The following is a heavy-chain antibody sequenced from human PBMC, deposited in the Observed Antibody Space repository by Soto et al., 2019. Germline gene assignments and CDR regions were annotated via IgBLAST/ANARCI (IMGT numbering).Heavy chain of an antibody. V-gene: IGHV1-46*01. D-gene: IGHD2-21*01. CDR3: ARGGCGGECSFDY. CDR2: INPSGGDT. Sequence: ASVKVSCKASGYTFTSHYIHWVRQAPGQGLEWMGIINPSGGDTTYAQQFQGRATMTRDTSTRTVYMELSSLRSEDTAVYYCARGGCGGECSFDYWGQGTLVTVSS. J-gene: IGHJ4*02. CDR1: GYTFTSHY.